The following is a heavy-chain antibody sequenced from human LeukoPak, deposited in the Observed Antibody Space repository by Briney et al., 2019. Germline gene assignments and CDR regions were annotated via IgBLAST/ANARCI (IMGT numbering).Heavy chain of an antibody. CDR1: GYSFTSYW. D-gene: IGHD3-10*01. CDR2: IYPGDSDT. CDR3: ARHPNYYGSGSYYNEGWFDP. Sequence: GESLKISCKGSGYSFTSYWIGWVRQMPGKGLEWMGIIYPGDSDTRYSLSFQGQVTISADKSISTAYLQWSSLKASDTAMYYCARHPNYYGSGSYYNEGWFDPWGQGTLVTVSS. J-gene: IGHJ5*02. V-gene: IGHV5-51*01.